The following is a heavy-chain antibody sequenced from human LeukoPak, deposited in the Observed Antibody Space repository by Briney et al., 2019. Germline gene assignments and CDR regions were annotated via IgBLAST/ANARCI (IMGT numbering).Heavy chain of an antibody. Sequence: GGPLRLSCAVSRFTFSNYWMSWVRQAPGKGLEWVPNIKQDGSEKYYVDSVKGRFTISRDNAKNSLYLQMNSLRAEDRAVYYCARDRCSSTSCFIDYWGQGTLVTVSS. V-gene: IGHV3-7*04. CDR3: ARDRCSSTSCFIDY. CDR1: RFTFSNYW. J-gene: IGHJ4*02. D-gene: IGHD2-2*01. CDR2: IKQDGSEK.